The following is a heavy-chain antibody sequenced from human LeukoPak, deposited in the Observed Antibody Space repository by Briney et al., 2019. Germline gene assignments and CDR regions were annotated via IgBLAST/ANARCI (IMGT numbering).Heavy chain of an antibody. CDR3: ARGKYYYGSGTPNPEDWYFDL. J-gene: IGHJ2*01. CDR2: IIPILGIA. CDR1: GGTFSSYA. Sequence: ASVKVSCKASGGTFSSYAISWVRQAPGQGLEWMGRIIPILGIANYAQKFQGRVTITADKSTSTAYMELSSLRSEDTAVYYCARGKYYYGSGTPNPEDWYFDLWGRGTLVTVSS. D-gene: IGHD3-10*01. V-gene: IGHV1-69*04.